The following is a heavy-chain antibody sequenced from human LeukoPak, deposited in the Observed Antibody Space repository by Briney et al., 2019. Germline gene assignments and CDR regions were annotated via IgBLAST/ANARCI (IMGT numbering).Heavy chain of an antibody. CDR3: AKDIAVAGTTWDAFDI. D-gene: IGHD6-19*01. J-gene: IGHJ3*02. CDR1: GFTFSSYW. Sequence: GGSLRLSCAASGFTFSSYWMSWVRQAPGKGLEWVANINEDGSKKYYVDSVKGRLTISRDNAKNSPYLQMNSLRAEDTALYYCAKDIAVAGTTWDAFDIWGQGTMVTVSS. V-gene: IGHV3-7*03. CDR2: INEDGSKK.